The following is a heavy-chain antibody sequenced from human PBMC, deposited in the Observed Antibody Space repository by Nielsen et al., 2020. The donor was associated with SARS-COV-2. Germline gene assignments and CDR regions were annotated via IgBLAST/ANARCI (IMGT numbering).Heavy chain of an antibody. CDR2: IYYSGST. CDR3: ARHHWHSGSPRGAAFDI. Sequence: SETLSLTCTVSGGSISSYYWSWIRQPPGKGLEWIGYIYYSGSTNYNPSLKSRVTISVDTSKNQFSLKLSSVTAADTAVYYCARHHWHSGSPRGAAFDIWGQGTMVTVSS. D-gene: IGHD1-26*01. V-gene: IGHV4-59*08. CDR1: GGSISSYY. J-gene: IGHJ3*02.